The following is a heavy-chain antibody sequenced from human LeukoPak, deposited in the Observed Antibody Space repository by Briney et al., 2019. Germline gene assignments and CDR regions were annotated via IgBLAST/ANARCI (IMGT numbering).Heavy chain of an antibody. D-gene: IGHD1-26*01. Sequence: ASVKVSCKASGYTFTVYYMHWVRQAPGQGLEWMGWINPNSGGTNYAQKFQGRVTMTRDTSISTAYMELSRLRSDDTAVYYCARVEAYSGGHRPYDYWGQGTLVTVSS. J-gene: IGHJ4*02. CDR2: INPNSGGT. CDR3: ARVEAYSGGHRPYDY. V-gene: IGHV1-2*02. CDR1: GYTFTVYY.